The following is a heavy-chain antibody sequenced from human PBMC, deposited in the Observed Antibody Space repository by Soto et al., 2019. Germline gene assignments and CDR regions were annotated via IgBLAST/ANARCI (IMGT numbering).Heavy chain of an antibody. Sequence: QVQLVESGGGVVQPGRSLRLSCAASEFTFSRHGMHWVRQAPGKGLQWVGVIWSDGSNEVYADSVKGRFIISRDNSKSIRYLQMNSLRAEDTAVYYCARERTFGDNKHNYMDVWGTGITVTVSS. J-gene: IGHJ6*03. CDR3: ARERTFGDNKHNYMDV. CDR2: IWSDGSNE. D-gene: IGHD3-10*01. V-gene: IGHV3-33*01. CDR1: EFTFSRHG.